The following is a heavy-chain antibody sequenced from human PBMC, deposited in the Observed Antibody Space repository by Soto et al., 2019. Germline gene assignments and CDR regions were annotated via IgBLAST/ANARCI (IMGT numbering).Heavy chain of an antibody. V-gene: IGHV1-18*01. CDR3: AREGDSYGYTAYFDY. D-gene: IGHD5-18*01. J-gene: IGHJ4*02. CDR2: ISAYNGNT. Sequence: ASVKVSCKASGYTFTSYGINWVRQAPGQGLEWMGWISAYNGNTNYAQKLQGRVTMTTDTSTSTAYMELRSLRSDDTAVYYCAREGDSYGYTAYFDYWGQGTLVTVSS. CDR1: GYTFTSYG.